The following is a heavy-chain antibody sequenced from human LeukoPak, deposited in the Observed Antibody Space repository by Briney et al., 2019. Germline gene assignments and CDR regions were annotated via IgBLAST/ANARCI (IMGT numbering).Heavy chain of an antibody. V-gene: IGHV4-34*01. CDR3: ARGRITMVRGVTKGWPPDY. Sequence: PSETLSLTCAVYGGSFSGYYWSWIRQPPGKGLEWIGETKHSGSTNYNPSLKSRVTISVDTSKNQFSLKLSSVTAADTAVYYCARGRITMVRGVTKGWPPDYWGQGTLVTVSS. D-gene: IGHD3-10*01. CDR1: GGSFSGYY. J-gene: IGHJ4*02. CDR2: TKHSGST.